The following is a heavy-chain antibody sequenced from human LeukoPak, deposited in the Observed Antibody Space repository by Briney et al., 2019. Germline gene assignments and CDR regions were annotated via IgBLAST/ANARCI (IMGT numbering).Heavy chain of an antibody. CDR2: ISSSSTI. D-gene: IGHD6-13*01. Sequence: GGSLRLSCAASGFTFSSYSMNWVRQAPGKGLEWVSYISSSSTIYYADSVKGRFTISRDNAKNSLYLQMNSLRAEDTALYYCAKWFLPIAPAGTEVFWGQGTLVTVSS. CDR3: AKWFLPIAPAGTEVF. CDR1: GFTFSSYS. V-gene: IGHV3-48*01. J-gene: IGHJ4*02.